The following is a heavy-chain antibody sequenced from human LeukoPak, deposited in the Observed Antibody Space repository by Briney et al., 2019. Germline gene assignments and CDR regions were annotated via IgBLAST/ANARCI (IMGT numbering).Heavy chain of an antibody. Sequence: SETLSLTCTVSGGSISSSSYYWGWIRQPPGKGLEWIGSIYYSGSTYYNPSLKSRVTISVDTSKNQFSLKLSSVTAADTAVYYCARQRDISPHTPIVLMVYAMCYFDYWGQGTLVTVSS. J-gene: IGHJ4*02. D-gene: IGHD2-8*01. CDR3: ARQRDISPHTPIVLMVYAMCYFDY. CDR2: IYYSGST. CDR1: GGSISSSSYY. V-gene: IGHV4-39*01.